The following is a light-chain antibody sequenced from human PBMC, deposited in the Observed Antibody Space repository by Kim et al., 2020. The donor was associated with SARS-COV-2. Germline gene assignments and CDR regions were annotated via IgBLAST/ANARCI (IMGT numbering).Light chain of an antibody. J-gene: IGLJ3*02. V-gene: IGLV3-21*04. CDR1: NIGSKS. CDR2: YDS. Sequence: SYELTQPPSVSVAPGKTARITCGENNIGSKSVHWYQQKPGQAPVLVIYYDSDRPSGIPERFSGSNSGNTATLTISRVEAGDEADYYCQVWDSSSDHPGFG. CDR3: QVWDSSSDHPG.